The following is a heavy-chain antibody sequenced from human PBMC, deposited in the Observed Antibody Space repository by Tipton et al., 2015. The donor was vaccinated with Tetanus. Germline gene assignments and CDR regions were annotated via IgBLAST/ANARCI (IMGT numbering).Heavy chain of an antibody. J-gene: IGHJ4*02. CDR2: IIPVFGTP. V-gene: IGHV1-69*13. CDR3: ARGEAAGMQGFGY. Sequence: QLVQSGGEVKQPGASVKVSCKFSGGTFSTFPINWVRQAPGQGLEWMGQIIPVFGTPNYAHNFQGRVTITADESTSTAYLEVNSLRSEDTAVYYCARGEAAGMQGFGYWGQGTQVTVSS. D-gene: IGHD6-13*01. CDR1: GGTFSTFP.